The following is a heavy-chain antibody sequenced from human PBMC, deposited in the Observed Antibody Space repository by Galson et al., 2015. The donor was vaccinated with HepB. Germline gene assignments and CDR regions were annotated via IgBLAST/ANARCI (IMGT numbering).Heavy chain of an antibody. CDR1: GFTFSNFA. V-gene: IGHV3-30*04. CDR2: ILYDGSNK. D-gene: IGHD1-1*01. CDR3: ARDPGTNNHNWNYFDY. Sequence: SLRLSCAASGFTFSNFALHWVRQAPGKGLEWVALILYDGSNKFYADSVRGRLTISRDGSKNMLYLQMDSLTAEDTAVYYCARDPGTNNHNWNYFDYWGQGTLVTVSS. J-gene: IGHJ4*02.